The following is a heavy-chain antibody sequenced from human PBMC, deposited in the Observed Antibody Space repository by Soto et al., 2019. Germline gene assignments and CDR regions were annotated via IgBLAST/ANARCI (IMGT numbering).Heavy chain of an antibody. D-gene: IGHD3-10*01. CDR3: AKDQAQYGSGYVYGMDV. Sequence: QEHLVQSGGGVVQPGGSLRLSCDASGFTFSIFGMHWVRQAPGKGLEWVAVLSYDGTYKYYADSVKGRFTISRDNSKNMLFLQMNSLRPDDTAVYYCAKDQAQYGSGYVYGMDVWGQGTAVPVSS. J-gene: IGHJ6*02. CDR2: LSYDGTYK. CDR1: GFTFSIFG. V-gene: IGHV3-30*18.